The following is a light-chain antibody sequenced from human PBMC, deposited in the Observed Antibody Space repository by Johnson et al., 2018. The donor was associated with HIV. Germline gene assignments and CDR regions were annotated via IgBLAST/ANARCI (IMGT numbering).Light chain of an antibody. Sequence: VLTQPPSVSAAPGQKVTISCSGGSSNIGNNYVSWYQQLPRAAPKLLIYENNKRPSGIPDRFSGSKSGTSATLGITGLQTGDEADYYCGTWDSSLSSGRGVFGTGTKVTVL. CDR2: ENN. V-gene: IGLV1-51*02. CDR3: GTWDSSLSSGRGV. J-gene: IGLJ1*01. CDR1: SSNIGNNY.